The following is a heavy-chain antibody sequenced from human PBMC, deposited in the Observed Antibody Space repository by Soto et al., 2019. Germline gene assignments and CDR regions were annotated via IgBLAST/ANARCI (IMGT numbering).Heavy chain of an antibody. J-gene: IGHJ6*02. CDR2: FYYTGGT. CDR3: ASGTSATYDTQYYAMDV. CDR1: GGSMTAGTNY. Sequence: QLQLQESGPGLVKPSETLSLICAVSGGSMTAGTNYWGWVRQPPGKGLEWIGSFYYTGGTYYNPSLKSRVTMSVDTSKNQVSLKLSSVTAADTAVYYCASGTSATYDTQYYAMDVWGQGTTVTVSS. V-gene: IGHV4-39*01. D-gene: IGHD3-10*01.